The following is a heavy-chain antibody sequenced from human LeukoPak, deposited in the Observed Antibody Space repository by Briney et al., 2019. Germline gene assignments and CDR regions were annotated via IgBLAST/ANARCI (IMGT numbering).Heavy chain of an antibody. CDR2: ISWNSGSI. CDR1: GFTFDDYA. J-gene: IGHJ4*02. V-gene: IGHV3-9*01. D-gene: IGHD3-22*01. Sequence: GGSLRLSCAASGFTFDDYAMHWVRQAPGKGLEWVSGISWNSGSIGYADSVKGRFTISRDNAKNSLYLQMNSLRAEDTALYYCAKSTSPMIVVGPDYWGQGTLVTVSS. CDR3: AKSTSPMIVVGPDY.